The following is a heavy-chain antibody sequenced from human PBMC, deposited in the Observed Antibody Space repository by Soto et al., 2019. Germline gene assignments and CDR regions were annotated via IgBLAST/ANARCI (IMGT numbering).Heavy chain of an antibody. CDR1: GGSISSGGYY. Sequence: SETLSLTCTVSGGSISSGGYYWSWIRQHPGKGLEWIGYIYYSGSTYYNPSLKSRVTISVDTSKNHFSLKLSSVTAADTAVYYCARNRGYSYGYDFDYWGQGTLVTVSS. CDR2: IYYSGST. J-gene: IGHJ4*02. CDR3: ARNRGYSYGYDFDY. V-gene: IGHV4-31*03. D-gene: IGHD5-18*01.